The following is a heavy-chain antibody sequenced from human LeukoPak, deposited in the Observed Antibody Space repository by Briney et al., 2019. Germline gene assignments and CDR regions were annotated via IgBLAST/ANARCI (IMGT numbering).Heavy chain of an antibody. Sequence: TSETLSLTCTVSGVAIRSHYWNWIRQPAGKGLEWIGRIYSSGYTNDNPFLKSRITMSVDMSKNQFSLRLNSVTAADTAVYYCARGEHSVDSWGQGMLVTVSS. CDR1: GVAIRSHY. CDR3: ARGEHSVDS. V-gene: IGHV4-4*07. CDR2: IYSSGYT. J-gene: IGHJ4*02. D-gene: IGHD1/OR15-1a*01.